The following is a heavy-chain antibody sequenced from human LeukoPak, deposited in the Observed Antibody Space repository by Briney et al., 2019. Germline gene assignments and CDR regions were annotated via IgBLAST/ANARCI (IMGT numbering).Heavy chain of an antibody. V-gene: IGHV4-39*01. Sequence: WVRQAPGKGLEWIGSIYYSGSTYYNPSLKSRVTISVDTSKNQFSLKLSSVTAADTAVYYCARQVIAAAGNDYWGQGTLVTVSS. D-gene: IGHD6-13*01. J-gene: IGHJ4*02. CDR3: ARQVIAAAGNDY. CDR2: IYYSGST.